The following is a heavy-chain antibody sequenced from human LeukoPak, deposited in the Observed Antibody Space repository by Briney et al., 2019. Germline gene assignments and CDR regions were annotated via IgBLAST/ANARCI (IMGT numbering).Heavy chain of an antibody. D-gene: IGHD2-21*01. CDR3: ARDQGGDGGFDY. Sequence: GRFLRLSCAASGFTFSTYAMHWVRQAPGKGLEWVAVISYDGNKKYYADSVKGRFTISRDNSKNTLYLQMISLRAEDTAVYYCARDQGGDGGFDYWGQGILVTVSS. V-gene: IGHV3-30*04. CDR2: ISYDGNKK. J-gene: IGHJ4*02. CDR1: GFTFSTYA.